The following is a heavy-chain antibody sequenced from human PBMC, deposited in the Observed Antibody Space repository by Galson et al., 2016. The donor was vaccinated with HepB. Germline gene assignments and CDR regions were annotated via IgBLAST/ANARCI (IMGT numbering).Heavy chain of an antibody. J-gene: IGHJ6*02. D-gene: IGHD3-9*01. Sequence: SVKVSCKASGYSFISYAMHWLRQAPGQRLEWMGWINAANGNTKYSQTFQGRVTITRDTSASTAYMELSSLRSEDTAVYYCARDLSFNDFLKSRYYGMDVWGQGTTVTVSS. V-gene: IGHV1-3*01. CDR3: ARDLSFNDFLKSRYYGMDV. CDR2: INAANGNT. CDR1: GYSFISYA.